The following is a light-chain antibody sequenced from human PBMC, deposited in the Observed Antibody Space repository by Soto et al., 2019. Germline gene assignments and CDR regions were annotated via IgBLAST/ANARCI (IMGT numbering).Light chain of an antibody. CDR2: DAS. J-gene: IGKJ1*01. CDR3: QQYDIYSRT. Sequence: DIQMTQSPSTLSASVGDRVTITCRASQRISSWLAWYQQKPGKAPKLLIYDASTLQSGVPSRFSGSGSGTQFTLTISSLQPDDFATYYCQQYDIYSRTFGQGTKVEIK. V-gene: IGKV1-5*01. CDR1: QRISSW.